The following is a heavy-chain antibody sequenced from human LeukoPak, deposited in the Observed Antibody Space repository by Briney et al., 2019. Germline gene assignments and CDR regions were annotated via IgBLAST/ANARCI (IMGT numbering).Heavy chain of an antibody. J-gene: IGHJ4*02. CDR2: IYYTGST. Sequence: PSETLSLTCTVSGGSISSYYWSWIRQPPGKGLEWIGYIYYTGSTNNTSLKSRVTISVDTSKNQFSLKLSSVTAADTAVYYCARDPGSSPGGVDYWGQGTLVTVSS. CDR3: ARDPGSSPGGVDY. CDR1: GGSISSYY. D-gene: IGHD6-13*01. V-gene: IGHV4-59*12.